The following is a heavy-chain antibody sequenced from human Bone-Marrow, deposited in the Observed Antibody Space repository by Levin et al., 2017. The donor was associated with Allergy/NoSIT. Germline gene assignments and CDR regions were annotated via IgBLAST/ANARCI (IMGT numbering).Heavy chain of an antibody. CDR3: AIPPSYCSSSSCYSGYFHH. D-gene: IGHD2-2*01. J-gene: IGHJ1*01. CDR1: GGSFSDYY. V-gene: IGHV4-34*01. Sequence: SETLSLTCAVSGGSFSDYYWTWIRQPPGKGLEWIGEINYSRSPNYNPSLKSRVSISVDTSKNQFSLKPSSVTAADTAVYYCAIPPSYCSSSSCYSGYFHHWGQGTLVTVSS. CDR2: INYSRSP.